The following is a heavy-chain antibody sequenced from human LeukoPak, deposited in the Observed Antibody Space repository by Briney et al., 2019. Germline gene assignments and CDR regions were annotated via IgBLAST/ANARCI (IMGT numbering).Heavy chain of an antibody. V-gene: IGHV3-30*04. D-gene: IGHD5-12*01. J-gene: IGHJ4*02. CDR3: ARDLLYGGYGNY. Sequence: GGSLRLSCAASGFTFSSYAMHWVRQAPGKGLEWVAVISYDGSNKYYADSVKGRFTISGDNSKNTLYLQMNSLRAEDTAVYYCARDLLYGGYGNYWGQGTLVTVSS. CDR2: ISYDGSNK. CDR1: GFTFSSYA.